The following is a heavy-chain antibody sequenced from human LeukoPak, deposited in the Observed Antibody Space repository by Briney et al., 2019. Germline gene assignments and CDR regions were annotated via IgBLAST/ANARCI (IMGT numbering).Heavy chain of an antibody. CDR1: GGSISSNNW. D-gene: IGHD3-3*01. Sequence: SGTLSLTCAVSGGSISSNNWWGWVRQPPGKGLEWIGEIYHSGSPNYNPSLKSRVTISVDTSKNQFSLKLSSVTAADTAVYYCARHWSNNFDYWGQGTLVTVSS. CDR3: ARHWSNNFDY. J-gene: IGHJ4*02. CDR2: IYHSGSP. V-gene: IGHV4-4*02.